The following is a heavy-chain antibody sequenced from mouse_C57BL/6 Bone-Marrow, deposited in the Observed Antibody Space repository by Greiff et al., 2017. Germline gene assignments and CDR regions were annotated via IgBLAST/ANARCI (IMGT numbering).Heavy chain of an antibody. CDR3: AYYYGSSYWYFDV. CDR2: IWWDDDK. Sequence: QVTLKVSGPGILQPSQTLSLTCSFSGFSLSTFGMGVGWIRQPSGKGLEWLAHIWWDDDKYYHPALKSRLTISKYTSTNQVVLKIAHVDTADTATYYCAYYYGSSYWYFDVWGTGTTVTVSS. D-gene: IGHD1-1*01. CDR1: GFSLSTFGMG. J-gene: IGHJ1*03. V-gene: IGHV8-8*01.